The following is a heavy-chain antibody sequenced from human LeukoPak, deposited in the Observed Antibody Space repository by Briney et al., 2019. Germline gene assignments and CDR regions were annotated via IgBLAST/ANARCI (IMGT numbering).Heavy chain of an antibody. CDR2: IRSKAYGGTT. D-gene: IGHD3-16*01. Sequence: GGSLRLSCTASGFTFGDYAMSWFRQAPGKGLEWVGFIRSKAYGGTTEYAASVKGRFTISRDDSKSIAYLQMNSLKTEDTAVYYCTTGIMITFGGGYYFDYWGQGTLVTVSS. J-gene: IGHJ4*02. V-gene: IGHV3-49*03. CDR1: GFTFGDYA. CDR3: TTGIMITFGGGYYFDY.